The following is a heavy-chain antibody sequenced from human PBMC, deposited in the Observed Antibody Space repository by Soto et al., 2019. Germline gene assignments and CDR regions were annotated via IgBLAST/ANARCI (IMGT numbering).Heavy chain of an antibody. CDR1: GYTFTSYG. D-gene: IGHD2-2*01. Sequence: ASVKVSCKASGYTFTSYGISWVRQAPGQGLEWMGWISAYNGNTNYAQKLQGRVTMTTDTSTSTAYMELRSLRSDDTAVYYCARAYCSSTSCRNWFDPWAREPWSPSPQ. CDR3: ARAYCSSTSCRNWFDP. V-gene: IGHV1-18*01. J-gene: IGHJ5*02. CDR2: ISAYNGNT.